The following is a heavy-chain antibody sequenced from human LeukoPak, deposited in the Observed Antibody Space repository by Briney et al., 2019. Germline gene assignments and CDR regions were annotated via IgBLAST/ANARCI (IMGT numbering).Heavy chain of an antibody. V-gene: IGHV3-53*01. CDR2: IYSGGST. Sequence: KSGGSLKLSCAASGFTVSSNYMSWVRQAPGKGLEWVSVIYSGGSTYYADSVKGRFTISRDNSKNTLYLQMNSLRAEDTAVYYCARGQEFDYWGQGTLVTVSS. CDR1: GFTVSSNY. CDR3: ARGQEFDY. J-gene: IGHJ4*02.